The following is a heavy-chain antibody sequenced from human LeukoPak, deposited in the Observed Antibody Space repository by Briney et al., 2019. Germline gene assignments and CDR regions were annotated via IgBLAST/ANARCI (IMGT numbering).Heavy chain of an antibody. Sequence: PGGSLRLSCAASGFIFSDYYMGWIRQAPGRGLEWVSYIIDSGTKIYYTDSVKGRFTMSRDNAKKSLYLQMNSLKTEDTAVYYCTTRDPTRYWGQGTLVTVSS. CDR1: GFIFSDYY. CDR3: TTRDPTRY. V-gene: IGHV3-11*01. J-gene: IGHJ4*02. CDR2: IIDSGTKI. D-gene: IGHD5-24*01.